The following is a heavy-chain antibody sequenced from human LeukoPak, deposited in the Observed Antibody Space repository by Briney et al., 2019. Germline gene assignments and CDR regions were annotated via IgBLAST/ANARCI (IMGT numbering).Heavy chain of an antibody. Sequence: TRSLTCTVSGGSISSNSYYCSWVRHHPGKGLEWIGSIYYSGTTYYNPSLKRRLTISLDTSKKQFSLKLTSVTAADTAVYYCATGGFGTFEAWGQGMLVTASP. CDR2: IYYSGTT. V-gene: IGHV4-31*03. CDR1: GGSISSNSYY. D-gene: IGHD3-10*01. CDR3: ATGGFGTFEA. J-gene: IGHJ5*02.